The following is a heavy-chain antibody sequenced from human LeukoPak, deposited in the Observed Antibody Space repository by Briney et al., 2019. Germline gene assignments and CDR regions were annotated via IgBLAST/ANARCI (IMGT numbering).Heavy chain of an antibody. D-gene: IGHD6-19*01. V-gene: IGHV4-59*08. Sequence: SETLSLTCAVYGGSFNNYYWTWIRQPPGKGLEWIGYIYYNGSTNYNPSLKSRVTISVDTSKNQFSLKLNSVTAADTAVYYCARQSRGIAVAGLDYWGQGILVTVSS. J-gene: IGHJ4*02. CDR3: ARQSRGIAVAGLDY. CDR1: GGSFNNYY. CDR2: IYYNGST.